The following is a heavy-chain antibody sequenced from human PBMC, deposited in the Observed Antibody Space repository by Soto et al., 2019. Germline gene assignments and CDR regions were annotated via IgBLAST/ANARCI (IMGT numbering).Heavy chain of an antibody. V-gene: IGHV1-3*01. CDR1: GYTFTSYA. CDR3: AAPQQYQLLPFDY. Sequence: ASVKVSCKASGYTFTSYAMHWVRQAPGQRLEWMGWINAGKGNTKYSQKFQGRVTITRDTSASTAYMELSSLRSEDTAVYYCAAPQQYQLLPFDYWGQGTLVTVSS. CDR2: INAGKGNT. D-gene: IGHD2-2*01. J-gene: IGHJ4*02.